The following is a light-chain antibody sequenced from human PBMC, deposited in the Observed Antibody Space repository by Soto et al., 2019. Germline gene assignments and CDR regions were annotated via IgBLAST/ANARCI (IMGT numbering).Light chain of an antibody. CDR3: QQYNNWPPLT. CDR1: QSVSSN. J-gene: IGKJ4*01. Sequence: EIVMTQSPATLSVSPGERATLSCRASQSVSSNLAWYQQKPGQAPRLLIYGASTRATDIPARFSGSVSGTEFTLTISILQSEDLAVYYCQQYNNWPPLTFGGGTKVEIK. CDR2: GAS. V-gene: IGKV3-15*01.